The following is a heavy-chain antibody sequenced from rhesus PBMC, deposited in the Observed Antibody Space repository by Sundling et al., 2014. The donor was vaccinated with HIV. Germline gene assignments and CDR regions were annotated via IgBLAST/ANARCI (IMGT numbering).Heavy chain of an antibody. D-gene: IGHD3-3*01. CDR1: GFTFYNYA. CDR2: ISNDGSKK. CDR3: ARSRTGYYEDGLDS. Sequence: EVQLVESGGGLVQPGGSLRLSCEASGFTFYNYAIHWVRQAPGRGLEWVAVISNDGSKKFHGDSVKDRFTISRDNSKNMVYLQMNSLKLEDTAVYYCARSRTGYYEDGLDSWGQGVVVTV. V-gene: IGHV3-54*02. J-gene: IGHJ6*01.